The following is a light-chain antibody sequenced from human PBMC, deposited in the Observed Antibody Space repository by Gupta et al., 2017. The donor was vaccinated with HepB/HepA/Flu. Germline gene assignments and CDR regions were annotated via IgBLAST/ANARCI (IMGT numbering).Light chain of an antibody. Sequence: SYELTQPPSVSVSPGQTASITCSGDKLGDQYACWYQQRPGQSPVLVIYQDNKRASGVPGRFSGSDSGTTATLTMSGTQAVDEDDYYCQAWDTSSVVLGGGTKLTVL. CDR1: KLGDQY. J-gene: IGLJ2*01. CDR3: QAWDTSSVV. V-gene: IGLV3-1*01. CDR2: QDN.